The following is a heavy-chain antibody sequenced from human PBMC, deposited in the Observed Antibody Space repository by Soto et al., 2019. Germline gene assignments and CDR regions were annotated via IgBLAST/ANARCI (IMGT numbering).Heavy chain of an antibody. Sequence: TGGSLRLSCAASGFTFSSYGMHWVRQAPGKGLEWVAVISYDGSNKYYADSVKGRFTISRDNSKNTLYLQMNSLRAEDTAVYYWAKANWATGRNYYYYYMDVWGKGTTVTVSS. CDR3: AKANWATGRNYYYYYMDV. J-gene: IGHJ6*03. CDR1: GFTFSSYG. V-gene: IGHV3-30*18. CDR2: ISYDGSNK. D-gene: IGHD5-12*01.